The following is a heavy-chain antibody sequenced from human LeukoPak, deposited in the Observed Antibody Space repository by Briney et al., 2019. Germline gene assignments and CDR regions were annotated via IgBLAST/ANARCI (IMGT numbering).Heavy chain of an antibody. CDR1: GFTFSSYS. CDR3: LSNYYDSSGYSYDAFDT. CDR2: ISSSSSYI. J-gene: IGHJ3*02. V-gene: IGHV3-21*01. D-gene: IGHD3-22*01. Sequence: SGGSLRLSCAASGFTFSSYSMNWVRQAPGKGLEWVSSISSSSSYIYYADSVKGRFTISRDNAKNSLYLQMNSLRAEDTAVYYCLSNYYDSSGYSYDAFDTWGQGTMVTVSS.